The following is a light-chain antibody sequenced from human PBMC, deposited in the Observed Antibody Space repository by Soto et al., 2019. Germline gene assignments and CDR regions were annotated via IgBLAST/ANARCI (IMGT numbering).Light chain of an antibody. J-gene: IGLJ1*01. CDR1: SSDVGSYNL. V-gene: IGLV2-14*02. Sequence: VLTQPASVSGSPGQSITISCTGTSSDVGSYNLVSWYQQHPGKAPKLIIYDVSHRPSGVSYRFSGSKSGNTASLIISGLQAEDEADYYCSSYTTITTLYVFGTGTKLTVL. CDR2: DVS. CDR3: SSYTTITTLYV.